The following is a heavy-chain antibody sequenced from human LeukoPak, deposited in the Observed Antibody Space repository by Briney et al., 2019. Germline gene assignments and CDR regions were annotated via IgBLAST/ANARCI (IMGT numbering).Heavy chain of an antibody. Sequence: GGSLRLSCAASGFTFGSYAMSWVRQAPGKGLEWVSGISTSGGSSSYADSVKGRFTISRDNPRNTLYMEMNSLGAEDTALYYCAILHPYYDGSGYWVQWGQGTLVTVSS. CDR2: ISTSGGSS. CDR3: AILHPYYDGSGYWVQ. CDR1: GFTFGSYA. V-gene: IGHV3-23*01. D-gene: IGHD3-22*01. J-gene: IGHJ4*02.